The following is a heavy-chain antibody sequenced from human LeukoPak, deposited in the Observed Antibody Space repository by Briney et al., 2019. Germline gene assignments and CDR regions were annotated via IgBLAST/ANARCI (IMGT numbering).Heavy chain of an antibody. V-gene: IGHV3-11*01. D-gene: IGHD4-17*01. CDR2: ISSSGNTI. J-gene: IGHJ3*02. CDR3: ASRRTVTSTDPHTFDI. CDR1: GFTFSDYY. Sequence: GGSLRLSCAASGFTFSDYYMSWIRQAPGKGLEWLSYISSSGNTIFYADSVRGRFTISRDNAMNSLYLQMNSLRAEDTAVYYCASRRTVTSTDPHTFDIWGQGTMVTVSS.